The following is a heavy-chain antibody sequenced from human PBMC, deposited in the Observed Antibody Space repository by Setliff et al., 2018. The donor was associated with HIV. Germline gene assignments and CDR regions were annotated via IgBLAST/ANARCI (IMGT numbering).Heavy chain of an antibody. J-gene: IGHJ5*01. V-gene: IGHV2-5*02. CDR2: IYWDDDK. CDR3: AHIALIKMVRGVPNWFDS. Sequence: VSGPTLVNPTQTLTLTCTFAGCSLSTSGVGVGWIRQPPGKALEWLAVIYWDDDKRYSPSLESSLTIPKDTSKNQVVLTMTNMDLVDTATYFCAHIALIKMVRGVPNWFDSWGPGTLVTVSS. CDR1: GCSLSTSGVG. D-gene: IGHD3-10*01.